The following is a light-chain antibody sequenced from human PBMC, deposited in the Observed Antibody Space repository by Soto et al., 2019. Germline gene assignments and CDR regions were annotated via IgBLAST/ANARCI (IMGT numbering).Light chain of an antibody. CDR1: SSDVGGYNY. Sequence: QSVLTQPASVSGSPGQSITISCTGTSSDVGGYNYVSWYQQHPGKAPKLMIYDVSNRPSGVSTRFSGSKSVNTAALTISGLQSEEEAEYYCSSYTSSSTLLYVFGTGTKLTVL. CDR3: SSYTSSSTLLYV. CDR2: DVS. V-gene: IGLV2-14*01. J-gene: IGLJ1*01.